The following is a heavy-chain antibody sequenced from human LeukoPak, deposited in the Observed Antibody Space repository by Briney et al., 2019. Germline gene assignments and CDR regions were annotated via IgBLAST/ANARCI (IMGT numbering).Heavy chain of an antibody. CDR2: LIPLFGTT. Sequence: ASVKVSCKASGGTFSGYAISWVRQAPGQGIEWMGGLIPLFGTTNCTRRFQGRITISTGESTTTAYMELSGLTFEDTAVYYCAGGDPFNYYMDVWGRGTTVSV. CDR1: GGTFSGYA. CDR3: AGGDPFNYYMDV. V-gene: IGHV1-69*05. J-gene: IGHJ6*03. D-gene: IGHD4-17*01.